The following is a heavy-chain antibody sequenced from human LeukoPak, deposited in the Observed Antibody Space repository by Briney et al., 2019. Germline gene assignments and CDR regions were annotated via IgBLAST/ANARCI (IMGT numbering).Heavy chain of an antibody. CDR3: ARLADFWSGYSFFDY. V-gene: IGHV3-53*01. D-gene: IGHD3-3*01. CDR1: GFTVSSNY. J-gene: IGHJ4*02. CDR2: IYSGGST. Sequence: GGSLRLSCAASGFTVSSNYMSWVRQAPGKGLEWVSVIYSGGSTYYADSVKGRFTISRDNSKNTLYLQMNSLRAEDTAVYYCARLADFWSGYSFFDYWGQGTLVTVSS.